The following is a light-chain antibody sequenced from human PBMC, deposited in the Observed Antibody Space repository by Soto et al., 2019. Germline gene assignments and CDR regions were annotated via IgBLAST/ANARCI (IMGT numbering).Light chain of an antibody. CDR3: QQRSNWPPEIT. CDR1: QSVSSY. CDR2: DAS. Sequence: EIVLTHSPATLSLSQGEIATLSCRASQSVSSYLAWYQQKPGQAPRLLIYDASNRATGIPARFSGSGSGTDFTLTISSLEPEDFAVYYCQQRSNWPPEITLGQGTRLEIK. V-gene: IGKV3-11*01. J-gene: IGKJ5*01.